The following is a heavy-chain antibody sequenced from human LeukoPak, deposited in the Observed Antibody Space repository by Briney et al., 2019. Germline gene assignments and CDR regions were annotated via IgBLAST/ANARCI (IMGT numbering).Heavy chain of an antibody. CDR2: ISYDGSNK. J-gene: IGHJ3*02. Sequence: PGGSLRLSCAASGFTFSSYGMHWVRQAPGKGLEWVAVISYDGSNKYYADSVKGRFTISRDNSKNTLYLQMNSLRAEDTAVYYCARVQIPYDAFDIWGQGTMVTVSS. V-gene: IGHV3-30*03. D-gene: IGHD2-21*01. CDR1: GFTFSSYG. CDR3: ARVQIPYDAFDI.